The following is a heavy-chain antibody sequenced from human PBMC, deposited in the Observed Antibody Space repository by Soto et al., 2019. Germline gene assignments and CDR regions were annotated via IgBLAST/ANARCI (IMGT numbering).Heavy chain of an antibody. J-gene: IGHJ4*02. D-gene: IGHD3-10*01. CDR2: ISPDGRTT. CDR3: ADSWLPTSY. Sequence: LXRSCAASGFSFRHYWMHWVRQAPGKGLVWVSRISPDGRTTTYADSVKGRFTISRDNAKSTLYLQMNSLTVEDGAVYYCADSWLPTSYWGPGTLVTVSS. V-gene: IGHV3-74*01. CDR1: GFSFRHYW.